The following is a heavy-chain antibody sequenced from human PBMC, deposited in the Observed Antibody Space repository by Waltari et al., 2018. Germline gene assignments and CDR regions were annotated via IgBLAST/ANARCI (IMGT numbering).Heavy chain of an antibody. Sequence: QVQLVQSGAEVKKPGSSVKVSCKASGYTFTGYYMHWVRPAPGQGLEWMGWINPNSGGTNYAQKFQGRVTMTRDTSISTAYMELSRLRSDDTAVYYCAICSGGSCLYNWFDPWGQGTLVTVSS. CDR3: AICSGGSCLYNWFDP. CDR1: GYTFTGYY. CDR2: INPNSGGT. J-gene: IGHJ5*02. V-gene: IGHV1-2*02. D-gene: IGHD2-15*01.